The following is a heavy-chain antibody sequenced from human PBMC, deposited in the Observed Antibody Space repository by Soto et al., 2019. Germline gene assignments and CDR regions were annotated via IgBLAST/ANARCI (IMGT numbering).Heavy chain of an antibody. CDR1: GFTFSSYA. CDR3: AKTETGWPAITIDDAFDI. CDR2: ISGSGGST. V-gene: IGHV3-23*01. Sequence: GGSLRLSGAASGFTFSSYAMSWVRQAPGKGLEWVSAISGSGGSTYYADSVKGRFTISRVTSKNTLYLQMNSLRAEDTAVYDCAKTETGWPAITIDDAFDIWGQGTMVTVSS. J-gene: IGHJ3*02.